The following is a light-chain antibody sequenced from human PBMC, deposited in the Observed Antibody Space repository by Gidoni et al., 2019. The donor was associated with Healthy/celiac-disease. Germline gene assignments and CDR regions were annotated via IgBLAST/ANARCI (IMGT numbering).Light chain of an antibody. J-gene: IGLJ3*02. Sequence: SYVLTQPPSVSVAPGKTARITCGGNNIGSKSVHWYQQKPGQAPVLVVYADSDRPSGIPERFSGTNSGNTATLTISRVDAGDEADYYCQVWDSSSDHPGVFGGGTKLTVL. CDR1: NIGSKS. CDR3: QVWDSSSDHPGV. V-gene: IGLV3-21*03. CDR2: ADS.